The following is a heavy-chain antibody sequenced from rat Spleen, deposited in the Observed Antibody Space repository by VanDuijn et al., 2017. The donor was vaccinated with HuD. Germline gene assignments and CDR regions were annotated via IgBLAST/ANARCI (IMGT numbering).Heavy chain of an antibody. CDR2: ISYSGST. V-gene: IGHV3-1*01. CDR3: ARYRRYYYVMDA. CDR1: GYSITSNY. Sequence: EVQLQESGPGLVKPSQSLSLTCSVTGYSITSNYWGWIRKFPGNKMEWMGYISYSGSTSYNPSLKSRISITRDTSKNQFVLQLNSVTTDDTATYYCARYRRYYYVMDAWGQGASVTVSS. J-gene: IGHJ4*01.